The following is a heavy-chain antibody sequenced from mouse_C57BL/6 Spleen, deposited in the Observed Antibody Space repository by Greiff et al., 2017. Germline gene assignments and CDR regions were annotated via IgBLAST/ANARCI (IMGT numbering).Heavy chain of an antibody. J-gene: IGHJ2*01. Sequence: EVQVVESGGGLVKPGGSLKLSCAASGFTFSSYTMSWVRQTPEKRLEWVATISGGGGNTYYPDSVKGRFTISRDNAKNTLYLHMSSLRSEDTALYYCARNLNYFDYWGQGTTLTVSS. CDR1: GFTFSSYT. V-gene: IGHV5-9*01. CDR2: ISGGGGNT. CDR3: ARNLNYFDY.